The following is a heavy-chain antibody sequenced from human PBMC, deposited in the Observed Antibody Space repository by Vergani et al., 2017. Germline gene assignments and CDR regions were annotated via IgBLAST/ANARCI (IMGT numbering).Heavy chain of an antibody. D-gene: IGHD5-24*01. CDR1: GYTFSSHG. CDR3: GRGRDNYN. V-gene: IGHV3-33*01. Sequence: QVQLVESAGGVVQPGGSLRLSCVASGYTFSSHGMHWVRQAPGKGLEWVAVIWYDGSNKYYGDSVKGRFTISRDNSKNTLYLQMNSLRVEDTAVYYCGRGRDNYNWGQGTLVTVSS. CDR2: IWYDGSNK. J-gene: IGHJ4*02.